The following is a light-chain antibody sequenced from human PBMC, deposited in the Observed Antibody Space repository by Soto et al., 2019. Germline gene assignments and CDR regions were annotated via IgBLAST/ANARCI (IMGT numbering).Light chain of an antibody. CDR1: RTDVDGYDY. J-gene: IGLJ1*01. V-gene: IGLV2-14*03. CDR3: ISYAGTHFV. CDR2: DVY. Sequence: QSVLTQPASVSGSPGQSIAISCTGVRTDVDGYDYVSWYQQHPGQAPQLIIYDVYNRPSGVSHRFSGSKSGDTASLTISGLQAEDEADYYCISYAGTHFVFATGT.